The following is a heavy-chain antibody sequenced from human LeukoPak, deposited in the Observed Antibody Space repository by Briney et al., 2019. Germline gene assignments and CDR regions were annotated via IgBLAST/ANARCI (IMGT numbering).Heavy chain of an antibody. J-gene: IGHJ5*02. CDR3: AKGAGGFSYYNWFHP. CDR1: GGSISSSPYY. V-gene: IGHV4-39*07. Sequence: SETLSLTCTVSGGSISSSPYYWGWIRQPPGKGLEWIGSIYYSGTTHYNPSLESRVTISVDTSKNQFSLKLASVTAADTAIYYCAKGAGGFSYYNWFHPWGQGTLVTVSP. CDR2: IYYSGTT. D-gene: IGHD5-18*01.